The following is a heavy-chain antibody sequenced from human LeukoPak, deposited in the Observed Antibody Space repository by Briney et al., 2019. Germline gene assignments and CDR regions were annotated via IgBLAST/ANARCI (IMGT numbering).Heavy chain of an antibody. Sequence: GGSLRLSCEASGFTFSSYSMNWVRKAPGKGLEWVSSIGSGSIYIYYADSVKGRFTISRDNARNSLYLQMNSLRAEDTAVYYCARETNTSDTSGYIRADVRRDDYWSQGTLVTVSS. CDR3: ARETNTSDTSGYIRADVRRDDY. D-gene: IGHD3-22*01. J-gene: IGHJ4*02. V-gene: IGHV3-21*01. CDR1: GFTFSSYS. CDR2: IGSGSIYI.